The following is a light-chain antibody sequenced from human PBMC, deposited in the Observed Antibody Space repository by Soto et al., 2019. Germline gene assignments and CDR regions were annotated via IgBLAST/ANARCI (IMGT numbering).Light chain of an antibody. CDR3: QQYNNWPPWT. CDR2: DAS. V-gene: IGKV3-15*01. CDR1: QSVSNN. J-gene: IGKJ1*01. Sequence: ILMTQSPATLSVSPGERATLSCRASQSVSNNLAWYQQKPGQAPRLLLYDASTSATGIPARFSGSGSGTDITPTISGLQSEEFAVYYGQQYNNWPPWTFGQGTKVEIK.